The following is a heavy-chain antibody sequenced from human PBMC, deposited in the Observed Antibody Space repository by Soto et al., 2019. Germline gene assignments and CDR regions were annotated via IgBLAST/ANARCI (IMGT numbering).Heavy chain of an antibody. J-gene: IGHJ5*02. CDR3: AKTAGDDYVWGSSGLDP. Sequence: HVQLVESGGGVVQPGRSLKLSCAASGFTFSSYGMHWVRQAPGKGLEWVAVISYDGSDKYYADSVKGRFTISRDDSKNSLYLQMNSLRAEYTAVYYWAKTAGDDYVWGSSGLDPWGQGTVVTFSS. D-gene: IGHD3-16*01. V-gene: IGHV3-30*18. CDR2: ISYDGSDK. CDR1: GFTFSSYG.